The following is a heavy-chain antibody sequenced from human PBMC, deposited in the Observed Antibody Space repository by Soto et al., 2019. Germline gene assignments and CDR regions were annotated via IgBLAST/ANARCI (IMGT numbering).Heavy chain of an antibody. J-gene: IGHJ4*02. V-gene: IGHV1-46*01. CDR3: ATDGGSAGFDY. CDR1: GYTFTSYY. CDR2: INPSGGYT. D-gene: IGHD3-16*01. Sequence: ASVKVSCKASGYTFTSYYMHWVRQAPGQGLEWMGIINPSGGYTSYAQKFQGTVTMTSDTSTSTVYMELSSLRSEDTAVYYCATDGGSAGFDYWGQGALVTVSS.